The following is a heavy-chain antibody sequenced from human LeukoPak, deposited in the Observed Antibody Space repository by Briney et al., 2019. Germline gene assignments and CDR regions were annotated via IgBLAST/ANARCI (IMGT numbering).Heavy chain of an antibody. J-gene: IGHJ4*02. CDR1: AFIFEDYA. V-gene: IGHV3-9*03. CDR2: VSWNRDYI. D-gene: IGHD6-19*01. CDR3: AAISGWYDSYFAH. Sequence: PGRSLRLSCTGSAFIFEDYAIHWVRQVPGRGLEWVSGVSWNRDYIDYGDSVKGRFTISRDNDRKIVYLQMDSLRVDDMGSYHCAAISGWYDSYFAHWGQGTLVTVSS.